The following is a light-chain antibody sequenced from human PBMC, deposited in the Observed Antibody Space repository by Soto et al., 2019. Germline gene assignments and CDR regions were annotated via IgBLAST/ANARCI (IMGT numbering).Light chain of an antibody. J-gene: IGKJ1*01. CDR1: QSVNSSY. CDR2: GAS. CDR3: QQYNNWPGT. V-gene: IGKV3-15*01. Sequence: EIVLTQSPGTLSLSPGERVTLSCSASQSVNSSYLAWYQHKPGQAPRLLIYGASTRATGIPARFSGSGSGAEFTLTISSLQSEDFAVYYCQQYNNWPGTFGQGTKVDI.